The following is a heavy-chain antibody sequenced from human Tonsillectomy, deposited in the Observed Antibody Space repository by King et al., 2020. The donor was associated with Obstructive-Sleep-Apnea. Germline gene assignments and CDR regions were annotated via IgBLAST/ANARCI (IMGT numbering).Heavy chain of an antibody. CDR1: GGSISSYY. CDR2: IYYSGST. D-gene: IGHD3-9*01. CDR3: ARVPVFDWLGGMDV. V-gene: IGHV4-59*01. Sequence: QLQESGPGLVKPSETLSLTCTVSGGSISSYYWSWIRQPPGKGLEWIGYIYYSGSTNYNPSLKSRVTISVDTSKNQFSLKLSSVTAAATAVYYCARVPVFDWLGGMDVWGQGTTVTVSS. J-gene: IGHJ6*02.